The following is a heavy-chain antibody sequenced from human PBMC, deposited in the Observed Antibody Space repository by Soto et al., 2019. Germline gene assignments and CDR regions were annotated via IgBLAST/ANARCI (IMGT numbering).Heavy chain of an antibody. CDR2: ISAYNGNP. D-gene: IGHD5-18*01. J-gene: IGHJ4*02. CDR3: ARAARKTNSPDY. V-gene: IGHV1-18*01. CDR1: GYTFTSYG. Sequence: QVQLVQSGAEVKKPGASVKVSCKASGYTFTSYGISWVRQAPGQGLEWMGWISAYNGNPNNAQKLQGRGTMTTDTSTSTAYTELRSLSSDDTAVYYCARAARKTNSPDYWGQGTLVTVSS.